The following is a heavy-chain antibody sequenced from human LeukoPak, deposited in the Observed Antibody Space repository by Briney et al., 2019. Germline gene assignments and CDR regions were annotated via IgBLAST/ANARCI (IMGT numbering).Heavy chain of an antibody. Sequence: GGSLRLSCAASGFTFSSYWMSWVRQAPGKGLEWVANIKQDGSAKYYVDSVKGRFTISRDNAKNSLYLQMGSLRAEDTAVYYCARVRLEGNYYDSSGYYFDYWGQGTLVTVSS. CDR3: ARVRLEGNYYDSSGYYFDY. V-gene: IGHV3-7*01. J-gene: IGHJ4*02. D-gene: IGHD3-22*01. CDR2: IKQDGSAK. CDR1: GFTFSSYW.